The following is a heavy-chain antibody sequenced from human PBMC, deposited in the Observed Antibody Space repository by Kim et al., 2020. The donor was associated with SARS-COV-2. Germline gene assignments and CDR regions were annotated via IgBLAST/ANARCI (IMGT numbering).Heavy chain of an antibody. CDR1: GFTVSSYY. CDR3: ARDQYWGYYYGSGSYSYGMDV. Sequence: GGSLRLSCAASGFTVSSYYMSWVRQAPGKGLEWGSVIYSGGSTNYAGSVKGRFTISRDNSKNMLYLQMNSLRAEDTAVYYCARDQYWGYYYGSGSYSYGMDVWCQGTTVTVSS. J-gene: IGHJ6*02. V-gene: IGHV3-66*01. D-gene: IGHD3-10*01. CDR2: IYSGGST.